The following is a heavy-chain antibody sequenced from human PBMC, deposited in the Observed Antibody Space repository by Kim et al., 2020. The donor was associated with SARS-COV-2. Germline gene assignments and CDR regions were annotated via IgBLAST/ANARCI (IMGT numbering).Heavy chain of an antibody. Sequence: SRVTISVDTSKNQFSLKLSSVTAADTAVYYCARHTRSPPYSYGPHAQVDYWGQGTLVTVSS. J-gene: IGHJ4*02. CDR3: ARHTRSPPYSYGPHAQVDY. D-gene: IGHD5-18*01. V-gene: IGHV4-59*08.